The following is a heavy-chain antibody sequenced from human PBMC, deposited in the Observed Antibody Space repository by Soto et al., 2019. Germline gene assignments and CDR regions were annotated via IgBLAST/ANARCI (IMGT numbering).Heavy chain of an antibody. Sequence: EVQLVESGGGLVQPGGSLRLSCAASGFTFSSNWMHWVRQGPGKGLVWVSRIDNDGSSRDYADSVKGRFTISRDNAKNTLDLEMSSLRAEDTAVYYCATGSGWYSRDYWGQGALVTVSS. J-gene: IGHJ4*02. CDR1: GFTFSSNW. CDR2: IDNDGSSR. CDR3: ATGSGWYSRDY. D-gene: IGHD6-19*01. V-gene: IGHV3-74*01.